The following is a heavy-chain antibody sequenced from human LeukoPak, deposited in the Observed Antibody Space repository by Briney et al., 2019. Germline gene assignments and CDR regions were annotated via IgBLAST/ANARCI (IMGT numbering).Heavy chain of an antibody. Sequence: PSETLSLTYTVSGGSISSSSYYWGWIRQPPGKGLEWIGSIYYSGSTYYNPSLKSRVTISVDTSKNQFSLKLSSVTAADTAVYYCARQYGGGKYYFDYWGQGTLVTVSS. CDR2: IYYSGST. J-gene: IGHJ4*02. D-gene: IGHD4-23*01. CDR1: GGSISSSSYY. CDR3: ARQYGGGKYYFDY. V-gene: IGHV4-39*01.